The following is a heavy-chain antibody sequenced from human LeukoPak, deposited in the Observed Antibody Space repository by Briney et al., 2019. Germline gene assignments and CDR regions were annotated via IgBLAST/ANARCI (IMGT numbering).Heavy chain of an antibody. V-gene: IGHV4-39*07. Sequence: SSETLSLTCTVSGGSISSSSYYWGWIRQPPGKGLEWIGSIYYSGSTNYNPSLKSRVTISVDTSKNQFSLKLSSVTAADTAVYYCARGGQKSNLAAAGQGAFDIWGQGTMVTVSS. CDR1: GGSISSSSYY. CDR3: ARGGQKSNLAAAGQGAFDI. D-gene: IGHD6-13*01. J-gene: IGHJ3*02. CDR2: IYYSGST.